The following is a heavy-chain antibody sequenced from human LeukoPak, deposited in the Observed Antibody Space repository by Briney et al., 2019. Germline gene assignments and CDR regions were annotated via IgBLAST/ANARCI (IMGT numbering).Heavy chain of an antibody. D-gene: IGHD6-13*01. V-gene: IGHV1-8*03. CDR2: MNPNSGKA. J-gene: IGHJ3*02. CDR3: AKEYSSSWSRDAFDI. CDR1: GYTFTNYD. Sequence: ASVKVSCKASGYTFTNYDINWVRQATGQGLEWMGWMNPNSGKAGYAHKFQGRVTITRNPSITTAYMELSSLRSEDTAVYYCAKEYSSSWSRDAFDIWGQGTMVTVSS.